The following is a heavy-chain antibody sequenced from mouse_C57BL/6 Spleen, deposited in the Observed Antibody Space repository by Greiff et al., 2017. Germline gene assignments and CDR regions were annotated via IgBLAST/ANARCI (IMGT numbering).Heavy chain of an antibody. CDR1: GFTFSSYA. V-gene: IGHV5-4*01. J-gene: IGHJ3*01. CDR3: ARDEVLRSAWFAY. Sequence: EVQLVESGGGLVKPGGSLKLSCAASGFTFSSYAMSWVRQTPEKRLEWVATISDGGSYTYYPDNVKGRFTISRDNAKNNLYLQMSHLKSADTAMYYCARDEVLRSAWFAYWGQGTLVTVSA. CDR2: ISDGGSYT. D-gene: IGHD1-1*01.